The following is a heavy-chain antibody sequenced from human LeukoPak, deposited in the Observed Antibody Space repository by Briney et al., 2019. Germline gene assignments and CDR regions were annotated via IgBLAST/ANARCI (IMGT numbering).Heavy chain of an antibody. CDR1: GYTFTGYY. CDR2: INPNSGGT. V-gene: IGHV1-2*02. CDR3: ARDLGIYDTSGYYYINWFDP. D-gene: IGHD3-22*01. Sequence: ASVKVSCKASGYTFTGYYMHWVRQAPGQGLEWMGWINPNSGGTNYALKFQGRVTMTRDTSISTAYMELSRLRSDDTAVYYCARDLGIYDTSGYYYINWFDPWGQGTLVTVSS. J-gene: IGHJ5*02.